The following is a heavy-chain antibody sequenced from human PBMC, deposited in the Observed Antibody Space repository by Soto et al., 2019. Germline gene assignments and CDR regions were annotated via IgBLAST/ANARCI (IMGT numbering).Heavy chain of an antibody. D-gene: IGHD2-2*01. V-gene: IGHV4-59*08. CDR1: GGSISSYY. CDR3: ARLPKYTGLPAARGYFDY. J-gene: IGHJ4*02. CDR2: IFYSGST. Sequence: PSETLSLTCTVSGGSISSYYWTWIRQPPGKGLEWIVYIFYSGSTNYNPSLKSRVTISLDTSKNQFSLNLSSVTAADTAVYYCARLPKYTGLPAARGYFDYWGRGILVTVSS.